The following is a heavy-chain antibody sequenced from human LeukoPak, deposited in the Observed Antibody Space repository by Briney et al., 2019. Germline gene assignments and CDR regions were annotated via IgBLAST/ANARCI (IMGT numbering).Heavy chain of an antibody. J-gene: IGHJ6*02. V-gene: IGHV1-2*02. D-gene: IGHD3-9*01. CDR2: INPNSGGT. CDR3: ARGVNRGYYYYGMDV. CDR1: GYTFTVYY. Sequence: ASVKVSFKASGYTFTVYYMHWVRQAPGQGLEWMGWINPNSGGTNYAHKFQGRVTMTRDTSISTAYMELSRLRSDDTAVYYCARGVNRGYYYYGMDVWGQGTTVTVSS.